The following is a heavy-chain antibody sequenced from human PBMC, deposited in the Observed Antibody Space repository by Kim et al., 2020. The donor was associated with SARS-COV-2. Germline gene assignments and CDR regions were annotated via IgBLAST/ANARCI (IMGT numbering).Heavy chain of an antibody. J-gene: IGHJ5*02. D-gene: IGHD3-10*01. Sequence: SETLSLTCAVYGGSFSGYYWSWIRQPPGKGLEWIGEINHSGRTNYNPSLKSRVTISVDTSKNQFSLKLSSVTAAVTAVYYCARGRDSTYYYGSGTMAVWFDPWGEGTLVPVSS. V-gene: IGHV4-34*01. CDR3: ARGRDSTYYYGSGTMAVWFDP. CDR1: GGSFSGYY. CDR2: INHSGRT.